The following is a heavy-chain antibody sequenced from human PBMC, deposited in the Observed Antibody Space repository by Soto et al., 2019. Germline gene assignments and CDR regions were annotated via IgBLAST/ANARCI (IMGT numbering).Heavy chain of an antibody. V-gene: IGHV4-34*01. CDR3: ARDLGRVIAARYFDY. Sequence: SATLSLTCAVYGGSFSGYYWSWIRQPPGKGLEWIGEINHSGSTNYNPSLKSRVTISVDTSKNQFSLKLSSVTAADTAVYYCARDLGRVIAARYFDYWGQGTLVTVPQ. D-gene: IGHD6-6*01. CDR1: GGSFSGYY. CDR2: INHSGST. J-gene: IGHJ4*02.